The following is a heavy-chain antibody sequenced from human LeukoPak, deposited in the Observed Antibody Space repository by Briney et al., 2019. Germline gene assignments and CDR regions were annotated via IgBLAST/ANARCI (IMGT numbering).Heavy chain of an antibody. D-gene: IGHD3-9*01. CDR3: AKGLRYLSFIDAFDV. Sequence: KPSETLSLTCTVSGYSISSGYYWGWIRQPPGKGLEWIGSIYYSGSTYYNPSLKSRVTISVDTSKNQFSLKLSSVTAADTAVYYCAKGLRYLSFIDAFDVWGQGTMVTVSS. CDR1: GYSISSGYY. CDR2: IYYSGST. V-gene: IGHV4-38-2*02. J-gene: IGHJ3*01.